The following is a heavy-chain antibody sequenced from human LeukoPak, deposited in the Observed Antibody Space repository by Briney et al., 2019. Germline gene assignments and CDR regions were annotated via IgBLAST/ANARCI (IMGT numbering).Heavy chain of an antibody. CDR3: ARVNYYDSSGYLRH. J-gene: IGHJ1*01. Sequence: GGSLRLSCAASGFTFSSYAMGWVRQAPGKGLEWVSYISSSGSTIYYADSVKGRFTISRDNAKNSLYLQMNSLRAEDTAVYYCARVNYYDSSGYLRHWGQGTLVTVSS. CDR2: ISSSGSTI. V-gene: IGHV3-48*03. D-gene: IGHD3-22*01. CDR1: GFTFSSYA.